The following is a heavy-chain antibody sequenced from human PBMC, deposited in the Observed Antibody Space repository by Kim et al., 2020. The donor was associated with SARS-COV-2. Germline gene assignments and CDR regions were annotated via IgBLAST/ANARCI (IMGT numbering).Heavy chain of an antibody. CDR3: AKDAAVAGLDY. CDR2: ISYDGSNE. Sequence: GGSLRLSCAASGFTFSSYGMHWVRQAPGKGLEWVAVISYDGSNEYYADSVKGRFTISRDNSKNTLYLQMNSLRAEDTAVYYCAKDAAVAGLDYWGQGTLVTVSS. CDR1: GFTFSSYG. V-gene: IGHV3-30*18. D-gene: IGHD6-19*01. J-gene: IGHJ4*02.